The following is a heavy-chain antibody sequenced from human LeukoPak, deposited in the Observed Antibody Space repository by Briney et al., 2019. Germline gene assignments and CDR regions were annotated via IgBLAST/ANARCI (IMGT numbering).Heavy chain of an antibody. D-gene: IGHD5-12*01. J-gene: IGHJ4*02. CDR3: ARPRGYNAYDSFDY. V-gene: IGHV5-51*01. CDR1: GYSFTSYW. Sequence: GESLKISCKGSGYSFTSYWIAWLRQMPGKVLEWMGLIYPGDSETRHTPSFQGQATTSADKTISTAYLQWTSLKASDTATYYCARPRGYNAYDSFDYWGQGTLVTVSS. CDR2: IYPGDSET.